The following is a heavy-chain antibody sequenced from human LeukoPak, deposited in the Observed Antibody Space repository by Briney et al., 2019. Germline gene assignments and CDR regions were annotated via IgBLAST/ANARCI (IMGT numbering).Heavy chain of an antibody. V-gene: IGHV3-21*01. J-gene: IGHJ2*01. CDR2: ISSSSSYI. CDR3: AREVIAAGLYWYFDL. D-gene: IGHD6-13*01. Sequence: PGGSLRLSCAASGFTFSSYAMSWVRQAPGKGLEWVSSISSSSSYIYYADSVKGRFTISRDNAKNSLYLQMNSLRAEDTAVYYCAREVIAAGLYWYFDLWGRGTLVTVSS. CDR1: GFTFSSYA.